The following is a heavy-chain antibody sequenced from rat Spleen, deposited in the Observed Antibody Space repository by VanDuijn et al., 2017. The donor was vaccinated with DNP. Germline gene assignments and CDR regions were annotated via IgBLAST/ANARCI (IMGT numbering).Heavy chain of an antibody. Sequence: EVQLVESGGGLVQPGRSLKLSCAASGFTFSDYNMAWVRQAPKKGLEWVATISDDGGSTYYRDSVKGRFTISRDNAKSTLYLQMDSLRSEDTATYYCASRPPPTRGPFDYWGQGVTVTVSS. D-gene: IGHD1-4*01. CDR3: ASRPPPTRGPFDY. CDR2: ISDDGGST. CDR1: GFTFSDYN. J-gene: IGHJ2*01. V-gene: IGHV5-7*01.